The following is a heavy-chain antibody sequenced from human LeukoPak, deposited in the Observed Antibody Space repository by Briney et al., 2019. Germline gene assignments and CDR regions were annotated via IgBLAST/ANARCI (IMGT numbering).Heavy chain of an antibody. CDR2: IIPIFGTA. CDR1: GGTFSSYA. D-gene: IGHD6-13*01. J-gene: IGHJ6*03. Sequence: EASVKVSCKASGGTFSSYAISWVRQAPGQGLEWMGGIIPIFGTANYAQKFQGRVTITADESTSTAYMELSSLRSEDTAVYYCARGSPDRTAAGSYYYYYYMDVWGKGTTVTVSS. V-gene: IGHV1-69*13. CDR3: ARGSPDRTAAGSYYYYYYMDV.